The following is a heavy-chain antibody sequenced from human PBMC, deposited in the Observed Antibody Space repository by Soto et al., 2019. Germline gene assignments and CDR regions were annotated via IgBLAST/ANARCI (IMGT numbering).Heavy chain of an antibody. V-gene: IGHV1-69*01. J-gene: IGHJ4*02. CDR3: ASGVVPAANEEYYFAY. CDR1: GDTFSSYA. CDR2: IIPIFGTA. Sequence: QVQLVQSGAEVKKPGSSVKVSCKASGDTFSSYAISWVRQAPGQGLEWMGGIIPIFGTANYAQKFQGRVTITADESTSIADIDLSSLRSEDTAVYYCASGVVPAANEEYYFAYWGQGTLVTVSP. D-gene: IGHD2-2*01.